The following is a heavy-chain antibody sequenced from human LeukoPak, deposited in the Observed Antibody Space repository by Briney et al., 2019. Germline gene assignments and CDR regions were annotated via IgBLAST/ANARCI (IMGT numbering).Heavy chain of an antibody. J-gene: IGHJ6*02. CDR1: GGSVSTYY. CDR2: IYYSGST. Sequence: PSETLSLTCTVSGGSVSTYYWSWIRQPPGKGLEWIGYIYYSGSTNYNPSLKSRVTISVDTSKNQFSLKVSSVTAADTAVHYCAREGSRRYYYSLDVWGQGTTVTVSS. D-gene: IGHD2-2*01. CDR3: AREGSRRYYYSLDV. V-gene: IGHV4-59*02.